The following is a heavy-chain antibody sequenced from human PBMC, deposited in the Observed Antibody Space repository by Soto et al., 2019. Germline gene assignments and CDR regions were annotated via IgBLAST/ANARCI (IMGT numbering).Heavy chain of an antibody. D-gene: IGHD1-26*01. CDR1: GYTLTELS. Sequence: ASVKVSCKVSGYTLTELSMHWVRQAPGKGLEWMGGFDPEDGETIYAQKFQGRVTMTEDTSTDTAYMELSSLRSEDTAVYYCATVKGPLQWELLRWFDPWGQGTLVTVSS. CDR3: ATVKGPLQWELLRWFDP. V-gene: IGHV1-24*01. J-gene: IGHJ5*02. CDR2: FDPEDGET.